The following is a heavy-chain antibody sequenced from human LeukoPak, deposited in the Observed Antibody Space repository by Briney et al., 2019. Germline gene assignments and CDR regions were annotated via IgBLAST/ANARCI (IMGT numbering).Heavy chain of an antibody. Sequence: SETLSLTCTVSGGSIISYYWSWIRQPAGKGLEWIGRIYTSGSTNYNPSLKSRVTMSVDTSKNQFSLKLSPVTAADTAVYYCARVTYSSSSMSLDGFDIWGQGTMVTVSS. CDR3: ARVTYSSSSMSLDGFDI. V-gene: IGHV4-4*07. D-gene: IGHD6-6*01. CDR2: IYTSGST. CDR1: GGSIISYY. J-gene: IGHJ3*02.